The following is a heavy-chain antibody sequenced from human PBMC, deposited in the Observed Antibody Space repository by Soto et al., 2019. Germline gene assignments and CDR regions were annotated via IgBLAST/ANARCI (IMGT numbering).Heavy chain of an antibody. J-gene: IGHJ4*02. CDR1: GFTFRNYA. D-gene: IGHD5-18*01. V-gene: IGHV3-23*01. Sequence: PGGSLRLSCAASGFTFRNYAMTWVRQAPGKELEWVSTIRASGDSTYYADSVKGRVTISRDNSKNTGYLEMNSLEAEDTALYFCAKGGYTSYFDYWGQGILVTVSS. CDR2: IRASGDST. CDR3: AKGGYTSYFDY.